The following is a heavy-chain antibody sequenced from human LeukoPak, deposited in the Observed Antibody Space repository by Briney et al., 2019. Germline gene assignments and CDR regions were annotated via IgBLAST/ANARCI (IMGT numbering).Heavy chain of an antibody. J-gene: IGHJ4*02. CDR2: YSDGNT. Sequence: GGSLRLSCAASGFTVITNGMTWVRQAPGKGLEWVSVYSDGNTKYADSVQGRFTISRDNSKNTLYLEMNSLSPDDTAVYYCARGVEPLAANTLAYWGQGTLVTVSS. V-gene: IGHV3-53*01. CDR3: ARGVEPLAANTLAY. D-gene: IGHD1-14*01. CDR1: GFTVITNG.